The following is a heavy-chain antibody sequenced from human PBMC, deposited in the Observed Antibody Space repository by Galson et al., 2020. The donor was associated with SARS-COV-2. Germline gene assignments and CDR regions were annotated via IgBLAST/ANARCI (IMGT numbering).Heavy chain of an antibody. CDR3: ARHKRDYDSSGYFRGYFDY. J-gene: IGHJ4*02. D-gene: IGHD3-22*01. CDR1: GYSISNGYF. V-gene: IGHV4-38-2*01. CDR2: IYQSGNS. Sequence: SETLSLTCAVSGYSISNGYFWAWIRQPPGKGLEWIGSIYQSGNSYYNSSLKSRVTISVDTSKNQFSLKLNSVTAADTAVYHCARHKRDYDSSGYFRGYFDYWGQGTLVTVSS.